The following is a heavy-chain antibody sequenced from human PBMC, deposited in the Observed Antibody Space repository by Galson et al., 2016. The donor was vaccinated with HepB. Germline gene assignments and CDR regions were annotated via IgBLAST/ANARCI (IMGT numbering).Heavy chain of an antibody. J-gene: IGHJ4*02. V-gene: IGHV4-59*12. CDR3: ARESVAIAALDF. Sequence: SETLSLTCTVSGGSISSYYWSWIRQPPGKGLEWIGYIHSSGSTNYNPSLKSRVTMSVDMSKNQFSLRLTSVTAADTAVYFCARESVAIAALDFWGQGTPVTVSS. CDR1: GGSISSYY. CDR2: IHSSGST. D-gene: IGHD6-6*01.